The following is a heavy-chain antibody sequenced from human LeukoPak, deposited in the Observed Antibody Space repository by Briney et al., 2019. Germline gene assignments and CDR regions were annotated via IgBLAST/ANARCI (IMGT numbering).Heavy chain of an antibody. D-gene: IGHD4-17*01. Sequence: GASVKVSCKASGYTFIAYYMHWVRQAPGQGLEWMGWINPNSGGTNYAQKFQGRVTMTRDTSISTAYMDLSRLRSDDTAVYYCAREGIRDYGDYYFDYWGQGTLVTVSS. CDR1: GYTFIAYY. CDR2: INPNSGGT. CDR3: AREGIRDYGDYYFDY. J-gene: IGHJ4*02. V-gene: IGHV1-2*02.